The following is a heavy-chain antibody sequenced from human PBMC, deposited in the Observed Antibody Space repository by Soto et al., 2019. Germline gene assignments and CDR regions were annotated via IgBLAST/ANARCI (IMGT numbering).Heavy chain of an antibody. Sequence: GESLKISCKSSGYSFAGYWIGWVRQMPGKGLDWMGVTYPGDSDTRYSPSFHGQVTISADKSISTAYLQWSSLKASDTAMYFCARLPGVRGVFDGFNVWGQGTMVTVSS. CDR1: GYSFAGYW. V-gene: IGHV5-51*01. J-gene: IGHJ3*01. CDR2: TYPGDSDT. CDR3: ARLPGVRGVFDGFNV. D-gene: IGHD3-10*01.